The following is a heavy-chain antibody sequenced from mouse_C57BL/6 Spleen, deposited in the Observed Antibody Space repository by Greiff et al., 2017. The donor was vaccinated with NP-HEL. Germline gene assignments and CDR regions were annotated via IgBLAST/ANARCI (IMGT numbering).Heavy chain of an antibody. D-gene: IGHD2-4*01. Sequence: EVKLMESEGGLVQPGSSMKLSCTASGFTFSDYYMAWVRQVPEKGLEWVANINYDGSSTYYLDSLKSRFIISRDNAKNILYLQMSSLKSEDTATYYCAREYDYDGPFDYWGQGTTLTVSS. J-gene: IGHJ2*01. CDR2: INYDGSST. CDR1: GFTFSDYY. CDR3: AREYDYDGPFDY. V-gene: IGHV5-16*01.